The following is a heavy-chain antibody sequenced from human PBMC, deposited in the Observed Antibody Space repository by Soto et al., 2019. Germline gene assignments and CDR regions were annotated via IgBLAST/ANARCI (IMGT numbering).Heavy chain of an antibody. D-gene: IGHD2-21*02. V-gene: IGHV4-31*03. CDR1: GGSTSSGGYY. CDR3: ARDTALKWFDP. Sequence: LSLTCTVSGGSTSSGGYYWSWIRQYPGKGLEWIGFVYYSGSTYYNPSLKSRVIISVDTSKKQFSLKLSSVTAADTAVYYCARDTALKWFDPWGQGTLVTVSS. J-gene: IGHJ5*02. CDR2: VYYSGST.